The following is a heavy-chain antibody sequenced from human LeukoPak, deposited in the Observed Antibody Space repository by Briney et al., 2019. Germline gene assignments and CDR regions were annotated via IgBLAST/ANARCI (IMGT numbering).Heavy chain of an antibody. CDR2: IYSSGST. V-gene: IGHV4-38-2*02. CDR3: AREITEQPNDAFDI. Sequence: PSETLSLTCNVSGYSISSGYYWGWIRQPPGKGLEWIGRIYSSGSTKYNPSLEGRVTMSVDTSKNQFPLKLTSMTAADTAVYYCAREITEQPNDAFDIWGQGTMVTVSS. D-gene: IGHD1/OR15-1a*01. J-gene: IGHJ3*02. CDR1: GYSISSGYY.